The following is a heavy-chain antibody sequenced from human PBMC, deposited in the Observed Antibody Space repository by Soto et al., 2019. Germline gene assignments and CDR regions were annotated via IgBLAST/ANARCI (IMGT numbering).Heavy chain of an antibody. J-gene: IGHJ5*02. CDR3: AKDIIAVAGTENWGYFDP. V-gene: IGHV3-9*01. CDR2: ISWNSGSI. Sequence: EVQLVESGGGLVQPGRSLRLSCAASGFTFDDYAMHWVRQARGKGLEWVSGISWNSGSIGYADSVKGRFTISRDNAKNSLYLQMNSLRAEDTALYYCAKDIIAVAGTENWGYFDPWGQGTLVTVSS. CDR1: GFTFDDYA. D-gene: IGHD6-19*01.